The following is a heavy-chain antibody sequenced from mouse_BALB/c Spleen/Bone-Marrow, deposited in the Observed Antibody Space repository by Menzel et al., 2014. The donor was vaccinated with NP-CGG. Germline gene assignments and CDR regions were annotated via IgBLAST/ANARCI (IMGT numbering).Heavy chain of an antibody. D-gene: IGHD2-4*01. CDR1: GFTFSSYA. V-gene: IGHV5-9-3*01. CDR2: ISSGGSYT. J-gene: IGHJ3*01. Sequence: EVMLVESGGGLVKPGGSLKLSCAASGFTFSSYAMSWVRQTPEKRLEWVATISSGGSYTYYPDSVKGRFTISRDNAKNPLYLQMSSLRSEDTAMYYCARQYDYDGAWFAYWGQGTLVTVSA. CDR3: ARQYDYDGAWFAY.